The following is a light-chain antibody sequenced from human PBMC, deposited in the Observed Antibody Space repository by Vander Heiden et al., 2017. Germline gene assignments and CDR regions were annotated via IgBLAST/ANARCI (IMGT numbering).Light chain of an antibody. J-gene: IGKJ4*01. V-gene: IGKV1-33*01. CDR1: QDISNY. CDR3: QQYDSLPLT. CDR2: DAS. Sequence: DIQMTQSPSSLSASVGDRVTITCQASQDISNYLNWYQQRPGKAPKLLIYDASDLETGVPSRFSGSGSGTYFTFTISSLQPEDVATYYCQQYDSLPLTFGGETKVEIK.